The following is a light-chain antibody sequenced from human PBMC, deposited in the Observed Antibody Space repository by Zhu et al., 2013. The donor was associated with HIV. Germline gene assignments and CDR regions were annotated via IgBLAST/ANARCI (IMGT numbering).Light chain of an antibody. CDR1: SSDVGGYKY. J-gene: IGLJ3*02. CDR3: SAYRSSPSSSTV. V-gene: IGLV2-14*01. Sequence: QSALTQPASVSGSPGQSITISCTGTSSDVGGYKYVSWYQQHPGKAPKLMIYEVSNRPSGVSNRFSGSKSGNTASLTISGLQAEDEADYYCSAYRSSPSSSTVFGGGTKVTVL. CDR2: EVS.